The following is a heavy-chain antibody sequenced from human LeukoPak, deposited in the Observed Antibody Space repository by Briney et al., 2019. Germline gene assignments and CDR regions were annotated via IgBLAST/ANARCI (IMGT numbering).Heavy chain of an antibody. CDR2: ISSSSSYI. V-gene: IGHV3-21*04. CDR3: ASSLGSQVGAFDI. J-gene: IGHJ3*02. Sequence: GGSLRLSCAASGFTFSSYSMNWVRQAPGKGLEWVSSISSSSSYIYYADSVKGRFTISRDNAKNSLYLQMNSLRAEDTALYYCASSLGSQVGAFDIWGQGTMVTVSS. D-gene: IGHD2-2*01. CDR1: GFTFSSYS.